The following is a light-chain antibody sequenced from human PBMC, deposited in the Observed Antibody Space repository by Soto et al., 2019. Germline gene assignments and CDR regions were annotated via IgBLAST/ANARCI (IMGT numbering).Light chain of an antibody. J-gene: IGKJ2*01. CDR1: QNLRSS. CDR2: GAS. V-gene: IGKV3-15*01. CDR3: QQRSDWPYT. Sequence: VMTQSPATLSVSPGERATLSCRASQNLRSSLAWYQQKPGQAPRLLIYGASTRATGIPARFSGSRSGADFTLTISSLEPEDFAVYYCQQRSDWPYTFGQGTKLEIK.